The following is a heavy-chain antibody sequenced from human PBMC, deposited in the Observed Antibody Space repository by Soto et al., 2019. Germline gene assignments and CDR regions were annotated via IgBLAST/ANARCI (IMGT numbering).Heavy chain of an antibody. D-gene: IGHD2-21*01. CDR3: ARDAGSIASRDGYYYYYGMDV. J-gene: IGHJ6*02. CDR2: MNPNSGNT. CDR1: GYTFTSYD. V-gene: IGHV1-8*01. Sequence: ASVKVSCKASGYTFTSYDISWVRQATGQGLEWMGWMNPNSGNTGYAQKFQGRVTMTRNTSISAAYMELSSLRSEDTAVYYCARDAGSIASRDGYYYYYGMDVWGQGTTVTVSS.